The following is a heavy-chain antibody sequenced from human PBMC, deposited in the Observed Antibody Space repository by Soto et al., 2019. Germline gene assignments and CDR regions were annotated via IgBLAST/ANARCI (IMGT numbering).Heavy chain of an antibody. CDR1: GFTFSSYA. J-gene: IGHJ1*01. Sequence: GGSLRLSCAASGFTFSSYAMHWVRQAPGKGLEWVAVISYDGSNKYYADSVKGRFTISRDNSKNTLYLQMNSLRAEDTAVYYCARVPKSGWDTHEYFQHWGQGTLVTVSS. CDR2: ISYDGSNK. V-gene: IGHV3-30-3*01. D-gene: IGHD6-19*01. CDR3: ARVPKSGWDTHEYFQH.